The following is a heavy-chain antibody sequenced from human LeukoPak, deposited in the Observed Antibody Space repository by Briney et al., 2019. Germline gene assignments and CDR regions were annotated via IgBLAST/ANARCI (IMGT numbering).Heavy chain of an antibody. V-gene: IGHV3-48*03. CDR1: GFTFSSYE. Sequence: PGGSLRLSCAASGFTFSSYEMNWVRQAPGKGLEWVSYISSSGSTIYYADSVMRRFTISRENAKNSLYLQRTSLRAEDTAVYYCASLSYYDSSGYHDYWGQGTLVTVSS. CDR2: ISSSGSTI. CDR3: ASLSYYDSSGYHDY. D-gene: IGHD3-22*01. J-gene: IGHJ4*02.